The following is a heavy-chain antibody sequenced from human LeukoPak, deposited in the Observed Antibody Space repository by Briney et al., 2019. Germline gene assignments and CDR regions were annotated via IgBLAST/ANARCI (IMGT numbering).Heavy chain of an antibody. CDR3: ARTAYDSSGNFFDC. CDR2: IYYTGGT. CDR1: GGSITRYY. Sequence: SENLSLTCTVSGGSITRYYWSWIRQPPGKGLEWIGYIYYTGGTKYNPSLESRLTISVDTSKSQFSLRLSSVTAADTAVYFCARTAYDSSGNFFDCWGQGILVTVSS. J-gene: IGHJ4*02. V-gene: IGHV4-59*01. D-gene: IGHD3-22*01.